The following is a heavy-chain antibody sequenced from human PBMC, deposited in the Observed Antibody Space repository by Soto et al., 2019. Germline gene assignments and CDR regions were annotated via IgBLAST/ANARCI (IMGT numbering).Heavy chain of an antibody. Sequence: HVQLQESGPGLVKPSQTLSLTCTVSGDSVSGGYYWSWVRQRPRKGLEWIGYVSPIGTPYYSPSLNSRVSISLATYKNQLSLEVRSVTAADTAVYYCARDRGSYGMDVWGQGTTVTVSS. CDR3: ARDRGSYGMDV. CDR1: GDSVSGGYY. J-gene: IGHJ6*02. CDR2: VSPIGTP. V-gene: IGHV4-31*03.